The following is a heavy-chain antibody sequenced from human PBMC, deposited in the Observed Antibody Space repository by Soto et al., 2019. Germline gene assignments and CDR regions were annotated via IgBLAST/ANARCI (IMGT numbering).Heavy chain of an antibody. Sequence: SETLSLTCTVSGGSINNNYYYWGWVHQPPGKGLEWIASISRSGTTYYNPSLKSRVTKSIDTSRNQFSLTLNSVTAADTAVYYCARDLWGYCGTDCYPLDVWGQGTTVTVS. J-gene: IGHJ6*02. V-gene: IGHV4-39*07. CDR2: ISRSGTT. CDR3: ARDLWGYCGTDCYPLDV. D-gene: IGHD2-21*02. CDR1: GGSINNNYYY.